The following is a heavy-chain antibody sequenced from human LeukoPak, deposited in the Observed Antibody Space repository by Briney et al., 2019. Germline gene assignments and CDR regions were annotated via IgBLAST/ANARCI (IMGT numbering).Heavy chain of an antibody. CDR3: ARDPTAVANLPQYYLDY. D-gene: IGHD4-23*01. CDR1: GFTFSSYA. Sequence: GGSLRLSCAAYGFTFSSYAMHWVRQAPGKGLEWVAVISYDRSLKYYADSVRGRFTISSDNSKNTLYLQMNSLRVEDTAVYYCARDPTAVANLPQYYLDYWGQGILVTVSS. CDR2: ISYDRSLK. J-gene: IGHJ4*02. V-gene: IGHV3-30*04.